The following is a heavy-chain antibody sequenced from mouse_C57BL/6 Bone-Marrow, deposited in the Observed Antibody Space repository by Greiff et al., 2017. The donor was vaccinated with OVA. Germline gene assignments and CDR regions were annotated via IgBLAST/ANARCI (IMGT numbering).Heavy chain of an antibody. CDR3: ARRERGHWYFDV. Sequence: EVQVVESGGGLVQPGGSLKLSCAASGFTFSDYYMYWVRQTPEKRLEWVAYISNGGGSTYYPDTVKGRFTISRDNAKNTLYLQMSRLKSEDTAMYYCARRERGHWYFDVWGTGTTVTVSS. J-gene: IGHJ1*03. CDR1: GFTFSDYY. CDR2: ISNGGGST. V-gene: IGHV5-12*01.